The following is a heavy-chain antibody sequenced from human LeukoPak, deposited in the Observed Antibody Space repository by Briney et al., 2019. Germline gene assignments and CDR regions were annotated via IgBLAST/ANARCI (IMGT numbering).Heavy chain of an antibody. V-gene: IGHV3-23*01. Sequence: GGSLRLSCVASGFTFGSYPMTWVRQAPGKGLEWVSSIVGSGGATYYADSVKGRFTISRDNSKNTLYLQMNSLRAEDTAVYYCAKMGGSSWPRGWFDPWGQGTLVTVSS. CDR2: IVGSGGAT. J-gene: IGHJ5*02. D-gene: IGHD6-13*01. CDR3: AKMGGSSWPRGWFDP. CDR1: GFTFGSYP.